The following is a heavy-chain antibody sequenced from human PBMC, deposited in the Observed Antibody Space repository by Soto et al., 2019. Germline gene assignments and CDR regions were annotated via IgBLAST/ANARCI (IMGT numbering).Heavy chain of an antibody. CDR1: GGSISSYY. V-gene: IGHV4-59*01. Sequence: RTCTVSGGSISSYYWSWIRQPPGKGLEWIGYIYYSGGTNYNPSLKSRVTISVDTSKNQFSLKLSSVTAADTAVYYCARDRYYGSGRPLGFDPWGQGTLVTVSS. J-gene: IGHJ5*02. CDR2: IYYSGGT. CDR3: ARDRYYGSGRPLGFDP. D-gene: IGHD3-10*01.